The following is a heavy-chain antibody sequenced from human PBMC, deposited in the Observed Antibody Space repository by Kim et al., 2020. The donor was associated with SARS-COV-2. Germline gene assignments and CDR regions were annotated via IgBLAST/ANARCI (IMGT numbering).Heavy chain of an antibody. CDR1: GGSISNGGYY. CDR3: AREGGGSSWDLGYYYYGMDV. Sequence: SETLSLTCTVSGGSISNGGYYWNWIRQHPGKGLEWIGYIYYTENTYYNPSLKSRVSISVDTSKNQFSLKLSSVTAADTAVYYCAREGGGSSWDLGYYYYGMDVWGQGTTVTVSS. J-gene: IGHJ6*02. CDR2: IYYTENT. D-gene: IGHD6-13*01. V-gene: IGHV4-31*03.